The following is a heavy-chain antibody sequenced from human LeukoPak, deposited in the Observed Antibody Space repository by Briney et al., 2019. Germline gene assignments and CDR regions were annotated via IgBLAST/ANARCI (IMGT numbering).Heavy chain of an antibody. Sequence: PGGSLRLSCAPSGFTFSTHALYWVRQPPGKGLEWIGEINHSGSTNYNPSLKSRVTISVDTSKNQFSLKLSSVTAADTAVYYCARVLEGSSGQHWYFDLWGRGTLVTVSS. J-gene: IGHJ2*01. CDR2: INHSGST. D-gene: IGHD6-19*01. CDR3: ARVLEGSSGQHWYFDL. CDR1: GFTFSTHA. V-gene: IGHV4-34*01.